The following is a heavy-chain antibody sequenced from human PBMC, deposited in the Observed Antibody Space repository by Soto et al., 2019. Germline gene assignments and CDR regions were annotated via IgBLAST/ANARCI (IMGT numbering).Heavy chain of an antibody. CDR1: GGSISSYY. J-gene: IGHJ6*03. Sequence: TSETLSLTCTVSGGSISSYYWSWIRQPPGKGLEWIGYIYYSGSTNYNPSLKSRVTISVDTSKNQFSLKLTSVTAADTAVYYCAMSYYYYYMDVWGKGTTVTVSS. V-gene: IGHV4-59*01. CDR2: IYYSGST. CDR3: AMSYYYYYMDV.